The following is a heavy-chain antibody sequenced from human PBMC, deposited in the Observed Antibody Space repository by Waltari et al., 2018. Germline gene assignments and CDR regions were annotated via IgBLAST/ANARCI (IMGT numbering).Heavy chain of an antibody. J-gene: IGHJ3*02. Sequence: QVQLQQSGPGLVKPSQTLSLTCAISGDSVSRYGAAWNWIRQSPSRGLEWLGSAYYRSKWSNDYAVSVKSRITINPDTSKNQFSLQLHSVTPDDTAVYYCASGRDSAFDIWGQGTIVTVSS. CDR1: GDSVSRYGAA. V-gene: IGHV6-1*01. CDR2: AYYRSKWSN. CDR3: ASGRDSAFDI. D-gene: IGHD3-10*01.